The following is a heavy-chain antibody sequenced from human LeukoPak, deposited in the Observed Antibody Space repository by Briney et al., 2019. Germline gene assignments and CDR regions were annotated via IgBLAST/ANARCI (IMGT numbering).Heavy chain of an antibody. CDR1: GFTFSSYA. CDR2: ISYDGSNK. J-gene: IGHJ4*02. V-gene: IGHV3-30-3*01. CDR3: ARDSSGYDAGDY. Sequence: PGGSLRLSCAASGFTFSSYAVHWVRQAPGKGLEWVAVISYDGSNKYYADSVKGRFTISRDNSKNTLYLQMNSLRAEDTAVYYCARDSSGYDAGDYWGQGTLVTVSS. D-gene: IGHD5-12*01.